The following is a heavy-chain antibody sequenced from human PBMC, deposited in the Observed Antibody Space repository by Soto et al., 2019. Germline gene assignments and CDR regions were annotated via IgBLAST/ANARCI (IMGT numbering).Heavy chain of an antibody. CDR3: AKMADFWSGYRSWFDP. Sequence: GGSLRLSCAASGFTFSSYGMHWVRQAPGKGLEWVAVISYEGSNKYYADSVKGRFTISRDNSKNTLYLQMNSLRAEDTAVYYCAKMADFWSGYRSWFDPWGQGTLVTVSS. CDR2: ISYEGSNK. J-gene: IGHJ5*02. D-gene: IGHD3-3*01. V-gene: IGHV3-30*18. CDR1: GFTFSSYG.